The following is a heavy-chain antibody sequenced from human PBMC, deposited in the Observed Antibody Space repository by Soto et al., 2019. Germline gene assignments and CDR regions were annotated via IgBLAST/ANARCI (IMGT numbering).Heavy chain of an antibody. V-gene: IGHV3-30*04. Sequence: PGGSLRLSCGVSGFTFRSCAMYWVRQAPGKGLEWVAVITHDGSQKYYADYVKGRFTISRDNSKNTLYLQMNSLRAEDTALYYCAKGRSYYYYYYGVDVWGQGTTVTVSS. D-gene: IGHD1-26*01. J-gene: IGHJ6*02. CDR1: GFTFRSCA. CDR3: AKGRSYYYYYYGVDV. CDR2: ITHDGSQK.